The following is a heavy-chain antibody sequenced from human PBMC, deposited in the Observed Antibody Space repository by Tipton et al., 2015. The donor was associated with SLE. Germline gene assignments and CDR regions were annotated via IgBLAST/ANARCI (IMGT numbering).Heavy chain of an antibody. Sequence: SLRLSCAASGFTFSSYNMNWVRQAPGKGLEWVSYISSSSSSIYYADSVRGRFTISKDNAKNSLYLQMNSLRAEDTAVYYCARESMAVAGRRYYFDYWGQGTLVTVSS. V-gene: IGHV3-48*01. CDR2: ISSSSSSI. CDR1: GFTFSSYN. J-gene: IGHJ4*02. D-gene: IGHD6-19*01. CDR3: ARESMAVAGRRYYFDY.